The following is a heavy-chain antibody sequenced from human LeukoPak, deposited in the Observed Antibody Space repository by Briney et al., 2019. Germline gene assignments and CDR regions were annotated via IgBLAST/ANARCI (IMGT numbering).Heavy chain of an antibody. J-gene: IGHJ4*02. Sequence: PSETLSLTCTVSGYSISSGYYWGWIRQPPGKGLEWIGSIYHSGSTYYNPSLKSRVTISVDTSKNQFSLKLSSVTAADTAVYYCANESTFGRLLWFGELRNYFDYWGQGTLVTVSS. D-gene: IGHD3-10*01. CDR1: GYSISSGYY. CDR2: IYHSGST. V-gene: IGHV4-38-2*02. CDR3: ANESTFGRLLWFGELRNYFDY.